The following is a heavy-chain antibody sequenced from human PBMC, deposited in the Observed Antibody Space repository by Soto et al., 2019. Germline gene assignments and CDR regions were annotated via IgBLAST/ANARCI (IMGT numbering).Heavy chain of an antibody. V-gene: IGHV3-23*01. J-gene: IGHJ4*02. CDR2: ISGSGGST. Sequence: EVQLLESGGGLVQPGGSLRLSCAASGFTFSSYAMSWVRQAPGKGLEWVSAISGSGGSTYYADSVKGRFTIPRDNSKNTAYLQMNSLRDEDTAGYYCAKARTNDGSGSYYYYRGPGPVVSVSS. CDR1: GFTFSSYA. CDR3: AKARTNDGSGSYYYY. D-gene: IGHD3-10*01.